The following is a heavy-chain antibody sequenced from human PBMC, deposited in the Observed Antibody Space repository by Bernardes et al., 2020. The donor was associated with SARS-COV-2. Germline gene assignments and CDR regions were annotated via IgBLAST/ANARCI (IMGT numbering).Heavy chain of an antibody. D-gene: IGHD4-4*01. J-gene: IGHJ6*02. Sequence: ASVKVSCKASGYTFTGYYMHWVRQAPGQGLEWMGWINPNSGGTNYAQKFQGRVTMTRDTSISTAYMELSRLRSDDTAVYYCARFPPWWAVTTFWVEGGDYSYYGMDVWGQGTTVTVSS. CDR2: INPNSGGT. CDR1: GYTFTGYY. V-gene: IGHV1-2*02. CDR3: ARFPPWWAVTTFWVEGGDYSYYGMDV.